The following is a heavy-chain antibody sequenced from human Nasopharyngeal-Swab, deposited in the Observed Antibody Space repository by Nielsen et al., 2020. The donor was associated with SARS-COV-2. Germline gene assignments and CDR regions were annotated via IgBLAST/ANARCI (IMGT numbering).Heavy chain of an antibody. D-gene: IGHD5-12*01. CDR2: IYYSGST. CDR1: GGSISSYY. CDR3: ARESGGDSGWFDP. J-gene: IGHJ5*02. Sequence: SETLSLTCTVSGGSISSYYWSWIRQPPGKGLEWIGYIYYSGSTNYNPSLKSRVTISVDTSKNQFSLKLSSVTAADTVVYYCARESGGDSGWFDPWGQGTLVTVSS. V-gene: IGHV4-59*01.